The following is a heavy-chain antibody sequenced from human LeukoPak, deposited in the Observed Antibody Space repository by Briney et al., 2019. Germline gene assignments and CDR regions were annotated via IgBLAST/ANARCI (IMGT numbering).Heavy chain of an antibody. CDR3: ARGTMVRGVKNWFDP. Sequence: PSETLSLTCAVSGYSISSGYYWGRIRQPPGKGLEWIGSIYHSGSTYYNPSLKSRVTISVDTSKNQFSLKLSSVTAADTAVYYCARGTMVRGVKNWFDPWGQGTLVTVSS. V-gene: IGHV4-38-2*01. J-gene: IGHJ5*02. CDR1: GYSISSGYY. CDR2: IYHSGST. D-gene: IGHD3-10*01.